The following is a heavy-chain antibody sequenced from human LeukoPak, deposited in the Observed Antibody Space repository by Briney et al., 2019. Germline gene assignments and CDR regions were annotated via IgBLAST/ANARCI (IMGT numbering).Heavy chain of an antibody. J-gene: IGHJ4*02. CDR2: IYGSSRT. CDR1: GFIVSSNY. V-gene: IGHV3-66*01. Sequence: GGSLRLSCAGSGFIVSSNYMSWVRQAAGKGLEWVSVIYGSSRTYYADSVKGRFTISRDNSKNTVYLQMDSLRAEDTAVYYCARGGSYFDYWGQGTLVTVSS. D-gene: IGHD1-26*01. CDR3: ARGGSYFDY.